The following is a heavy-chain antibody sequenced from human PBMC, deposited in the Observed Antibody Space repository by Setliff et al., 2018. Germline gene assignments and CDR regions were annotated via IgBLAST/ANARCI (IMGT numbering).Heavy chain of an antibody. V-gene: IGHV5-51*01. J-gene: IGHJ3*02. CDR2: IYPGDSDT. D-gene: IGHD6-19*01. CDR1: GYSFTSYW. Sequence: GESLTISCKGSGYSFTSYWIGWVRQMPGKGLEWMGIIYPGDSDTRYSPSFQGQVTISADKSISTAYLQWSSLRASDTAMYYCARQAVAGNDAFDIWGQGTMVTVAS. CDR3: ARQAVAGNDAFDI.